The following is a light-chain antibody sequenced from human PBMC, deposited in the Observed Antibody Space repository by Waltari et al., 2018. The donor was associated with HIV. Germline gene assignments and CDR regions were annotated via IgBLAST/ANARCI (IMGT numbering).Light chain of an antibody. V-gene: IGLV1-44*01. Sequence: QSVLTQPPSASGTPGQRVTIPCSGTSSHLGSYDLNWYQQFPRTAPRLLIYNNNERPSGVPDRFSGSKSGTSASLAISGLQSEDEADYYCAVWDDSLNGRLFGGGTKLTV. J-gene: IGLJ3*02. CDR1: SSHLGSYD. CDR3: AVWDDSLNGRL. CDR2: NNN.